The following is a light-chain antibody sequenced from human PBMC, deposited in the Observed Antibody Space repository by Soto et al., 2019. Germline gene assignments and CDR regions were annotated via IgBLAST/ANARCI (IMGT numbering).Light chain of an antibody. V-gene: IGLV1-44*01. CDR1: SSNIGVHT. Sequence: QPVLTQPPSASGTPGQRVTISCSGGSSNIGVHTVNWYQQLPGTAPKLLIYSNNQRPSGVPDRFSGSTSGTSASLAISGLQSEDEADYYCGAWDSSLDGYVFGTGTKLTVL. CDR2: SNN. J-gene: IGLJ1*01. CDR3: GAWDSSLDGYV.